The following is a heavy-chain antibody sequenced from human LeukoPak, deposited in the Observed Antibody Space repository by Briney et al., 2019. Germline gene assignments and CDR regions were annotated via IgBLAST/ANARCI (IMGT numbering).Heavy chain of an antibody. J-gene: IGHJ4*02. Sequence: GGSLRLSCAASGFTFSDYYMSWIRQAPGKGLEWVSYISSSGSTIYYADSVKGRFTISRDNSKNTLHLEMNSLRVEDTAMYYCAKGGTYNEDWGQGTLVTVSS. CDR1: GFTFSDYY. V-gene: IGHV3-11*04. CDR2: ISSSGSTI. CDR3: AKGGTYNED. D-gene: IGHD1-26*01.